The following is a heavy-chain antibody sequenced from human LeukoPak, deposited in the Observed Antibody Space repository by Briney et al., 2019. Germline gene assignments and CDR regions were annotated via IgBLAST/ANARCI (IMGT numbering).Heavy chain of an antibody. D-gene: IGHD3-10*01. J-gene: IGHJ6*03. CDR3: AKDPGSMVRGFYMDV. V-gene: IGHV3-21*01. CDR2: ISSSSSYI. CDR1: GFTFSSYS. Sequence: GGSLRLSCAASGFTFSSYSMNWVRQAPGKGLEWVSSISSSSSYIYYADSLKGRFTISRDNSKNTVYLQMNSLRPEDTAVYYCAKDPGSMVRGFYMDVWGKGTTVTVSS.